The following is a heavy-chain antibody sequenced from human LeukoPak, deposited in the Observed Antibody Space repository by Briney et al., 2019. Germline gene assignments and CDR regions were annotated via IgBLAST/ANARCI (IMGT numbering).Heavy chain of an antibody. V-gene: IGHV4-39*01. CDR2: IYYSGST. J-gene: IGHJ3*02. Sequence: PSETLSLTCTVSGGSISSYYWGWIRQPPGKGLEGIGSIYYSGSTYYNPSLKSRVTISVDTSKNQFSLKLSSVTAADTAVYYCASHERITMIVAGAFDIWGQGTMVTVSS. CDR3: ASHERITMIVAGAFDI. D-gene: IGHD3-22*01. CDR1: GGSISSYY.